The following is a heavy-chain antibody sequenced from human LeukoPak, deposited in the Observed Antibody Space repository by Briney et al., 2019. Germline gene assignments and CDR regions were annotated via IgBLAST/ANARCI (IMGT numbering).Heavy chain of an antibody. Sequence: GGSLRLSCAASGFTFSSYSMNWVRQAPGKGLEWVSSISSSSSYIYYADSVKGRFTISRDNAKNSLYLQMNSLRAKDTAVYYCARGEGIVVVPAAFDIWGQGTMVTVSS. J-gene: IGHJ3*02. D-gene: IGHD2-2*01. V-gene: IGHV3-21*01. CDR2: ISSSSSYI. CDR1: GFTFSSYS. CDR3: ARGEGIVVVPAAFDI.